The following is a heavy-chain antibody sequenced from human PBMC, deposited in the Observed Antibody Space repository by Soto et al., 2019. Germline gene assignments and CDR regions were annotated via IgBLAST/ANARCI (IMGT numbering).Heavy chain of an antibody. CDR1: GFTLSTYW. CDR2: IGIGSSTK. Sequence: GGSLRLSCAASGFTLSTYWMHWVRQTPGKGLEWVSYIGIGSSTKYYADSVKGRFTISRDNAKNSLYLQMNSLRAEDTAVYYCARDQLYYNDISGRPLNAFDVWGQGTMVTVSS. V-gene: IGHV3-48*01. CDR3: ARDQLYYNDISGRPLNAFDV. D-gene: IGHD3-22*01. J-gene: IGHJ3*01.